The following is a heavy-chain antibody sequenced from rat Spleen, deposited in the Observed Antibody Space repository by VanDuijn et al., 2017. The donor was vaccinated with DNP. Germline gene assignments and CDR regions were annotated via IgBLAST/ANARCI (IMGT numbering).Heavy chain of an antibody. Sequence: QVQLMESGPGLVQPSETLSLTCTVSGFSLTSYNVHWVRQPPGKGLEWMGVMWIGGSTDYNSALKSRLTISTDTSKSQVFLKRNRRQTAETATYYGARGATEGIVGNSWGQGVMVTVSS. D-gene: IGHD1-11*01. J-gene: IGHJ2*01. CDR1: GFSLTSYN. CDR2: MWIGGST. CDR3: ARGATEGIVGNS. V-gene: IGHV2-45*01.